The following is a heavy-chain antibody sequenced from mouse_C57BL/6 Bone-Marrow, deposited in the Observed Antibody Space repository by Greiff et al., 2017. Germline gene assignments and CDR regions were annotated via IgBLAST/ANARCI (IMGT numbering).Heavy chain of an antibody. V-gene: IGHV5-9-1*02. D-gene: IGHD2-4*01. CDR2: ISSGGDYI. CDR1: GFTFSSYA. J-gene: IGHJ4*01. CDR3: TRELYYDYDGGY. Sequence: EVQLMESGEGLVKPGGSLKLSCAASGFTFSSYAMSWVRQTPEKRLEWVAYISSGGDYIYYADTVKGRFTISRDNARNTLYLQMSSLKSEDTAMYYCTRELYYDYDGGYWGQGTSVTVSS.